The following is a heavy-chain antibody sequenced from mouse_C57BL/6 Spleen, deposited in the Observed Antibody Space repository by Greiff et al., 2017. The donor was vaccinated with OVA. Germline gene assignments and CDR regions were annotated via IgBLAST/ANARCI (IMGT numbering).Heavy chain of an antibody. V-gene: IGHV1-18*01. CDR3: ARSRYYGSDWYFDV. CDR1: GYTFTDYN. Sequence: VQLQQSGPELVKPGASVKIPCKASGYTFTDYNMDWVKQSHGKSLEWIGDINPNNGGTIYNQKFKGKATLTVDKSSSTADMELRSLTSEDTAVYYCARSRYYGSDWYFDVWGTGTTVTVSS. CDR2: INPNNGGT. D-gene: IGHD1-1*01. J-gene: IGHJ1*03.